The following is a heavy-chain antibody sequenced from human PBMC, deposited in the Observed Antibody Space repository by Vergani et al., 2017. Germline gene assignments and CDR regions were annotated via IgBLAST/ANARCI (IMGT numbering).Heavy chain of an antibody. V-gene: IGHV3-23*01. D-gene: IGHD2/OR15-2a*01. CDR1: GFTFSNSA. J-gene: IGHJ4*02. CDR3: AREERSNTSSFVGD. Sequence: EVHLLESGGGQVEAGGSLRLSCVASGFTFSNSAMSWVCQTSGKGLEWVSAISGHGDRTYYADSVKGRFTISRDNSKNTVYLQMNSLKAEDRATYYCAREERSNTSSFVGDWGQGTLVTV. CDR2: ISGHGDRT.